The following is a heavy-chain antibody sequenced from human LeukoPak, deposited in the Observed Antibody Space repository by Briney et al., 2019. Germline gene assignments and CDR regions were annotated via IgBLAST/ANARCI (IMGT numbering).Heavy chain of an antibody. CDR2: IIPIFGTA. CDR1: GGTFSSYA. CDR3: ARELGNYFDC. J-gene: IGHJ4*02. D-gene: IGHD7-27*01. Sequence: RASVKVSCKASGGTFSSYAISWVRQAPGQGLEWMGGIIPIFGTANYAQKFQGRVTITTDESTSTAYMELSSLRSEDTAVYYCARELGNYFDCWGQGTLVTVSS. V-gene: IGHV1-69*05.